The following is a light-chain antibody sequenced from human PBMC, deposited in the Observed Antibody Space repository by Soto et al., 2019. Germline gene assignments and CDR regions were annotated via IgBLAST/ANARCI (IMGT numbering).Light chain of an antibody. CDR1: SSNIVDNY. J-gene: IGLJ1*01. Sequence: QSVLTQPPSVSAAPGQKVTISCSGSSSNIVDNYVSWYQHLPGTAPKLLIYETNKRPSGIPDRFSGSKSGTSATLGITGLQTGDEADYYCGTWDLSLGADVFGTGTKVTVL. CDR2: ETN. CDR3: GTWDLSLGADV. V-gene: IGLV1-51*02.